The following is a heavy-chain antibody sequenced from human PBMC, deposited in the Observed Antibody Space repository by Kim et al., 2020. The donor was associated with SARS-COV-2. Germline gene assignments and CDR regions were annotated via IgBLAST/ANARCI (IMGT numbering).Heavy chain of an antibody. V-gene: IGHV4-59*01. J-gene: IGHJ4*01. CDR2: VYYTGSTTGST. CDR1: GDSISAFY. CDR3: ARVRTSGTYSSHHF. Sequence: SETLSLICNVSGDSISAFYWTWVRQPPGKGLEWIGHVYYTGSTTGSTNFNPSLKSRVSISVDTSKNQCSLKLSFVTAADTAIYYCARVRTSGTYSSHHF. D-gene: IGHD3-10*01.